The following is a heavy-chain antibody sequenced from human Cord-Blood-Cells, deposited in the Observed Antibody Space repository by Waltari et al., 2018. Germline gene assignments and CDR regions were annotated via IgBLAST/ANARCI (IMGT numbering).Heavy chain of an antibody. V-gene: IGHV3-74*01. Sequence: EVQLVESGGGLVQPGGSLRLSCAASGFTFSSYWMHWVRQAPGKGLVWVSRMKSDGRSKSYADSVKGRFTISRDNAKNTLYLQMNSLRAEDTAVYYCARDLYYYDSSGYYFGGQGTLVTVSS. CDR3: ARDLYYYDSSGYYF. CDR2: MKSDGRSK. J-gene: IGHJ4*02. CDR1: GFTFSSYW. D-gene: IGHD3-22*01.